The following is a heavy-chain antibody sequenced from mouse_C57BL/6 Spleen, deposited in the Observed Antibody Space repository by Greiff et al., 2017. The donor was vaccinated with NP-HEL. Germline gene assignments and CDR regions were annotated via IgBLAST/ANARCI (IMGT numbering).Heavy chain of an antibody. CDR1: GFTFSSYA. Sequence: EVQLVESGGGLVKPGGSLKLSCAASGFTFSSYAMSWVRQTPEKRLEWVATISDGGSYTYYPDNVKGRFTISRDNAKNNLYLQMSHLKSEDTAMYYCAVDSSGYEALAYWGQGTLVTVSA. CDR3: AVDSSGYEALAY. J-gene: IGHJ3*01. D-gene: IGHD3-2*02. V-gene: IGHV5-4*01. CDR2: ISDGGSYT.